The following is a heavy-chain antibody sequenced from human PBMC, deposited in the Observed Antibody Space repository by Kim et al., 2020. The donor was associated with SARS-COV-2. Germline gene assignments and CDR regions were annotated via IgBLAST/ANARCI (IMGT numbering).Heavy chain of an antibody. CDR1: GFTFSSYA. V-gene: IGHV3-30*04. D-gene: IGHD6-13*01. J-gene: IGHJ4*02. CDR3: ASVIAAAGSFDY. CDR2: ISYDGSNK. Sequence: GGSLRLSCAASGFTFSSYAMHWVRQAPGKGLEWVAVISYDGSNKYYADSVKGRFTISRDNSKNTLYLQMNSLRAEDTAVYYCASVIAAAGSFDYWGQGTLVTVSS.